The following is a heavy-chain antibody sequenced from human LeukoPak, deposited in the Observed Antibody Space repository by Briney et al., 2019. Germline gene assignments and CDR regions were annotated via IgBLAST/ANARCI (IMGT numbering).Heavy chain of an antibody. CDR3: ARHLKSVINPTFDY. Sequence: PGGSLRLSCGASGFTFSSYSMNWVRQAPGKGLEWVSSISRSSDYIYYADSVKGRFTISRDNAKSSLYLQMISLRAEDTAVYYCARHLKSVINPTFDYWGQGTLVTVSS. D-gene: IGHD3-10*01. J-gene: IGHJ4*02. CDR2: ISRSSDYI. CDR1: GFTFSSYS. V-gene: IGHV3-21*01.